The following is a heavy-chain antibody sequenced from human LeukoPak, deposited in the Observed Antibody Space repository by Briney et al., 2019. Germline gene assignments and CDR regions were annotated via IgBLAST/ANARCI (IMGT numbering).Heavy chain of an antibody. CDR1: GYTFTSYG. V-gene: IGHV1-18*01. Sequence: ASVKVSCKASGYTFTSYGISWVRQAPGQGLEWMGWISAYNGNTNYAQKLQGRVTMTTDTSTSTAYMELRSLRSDDTAVYYCARLPPWGATKFYHYYYMDVWGKGTTVTVSS. CDR3: ARLPPWGATKFYHYYYMDV. J-gene: IGHJ6*03. CDR2: ISAYNGNT. D-gene: IGHD1-26*01.